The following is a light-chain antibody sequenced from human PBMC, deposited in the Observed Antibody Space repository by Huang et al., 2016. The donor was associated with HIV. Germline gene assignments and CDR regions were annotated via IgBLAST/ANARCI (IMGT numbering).Light chain of an antibody. CDR2: DAS. J-gene: IGKJ4*01. CDR1: QRVSNF. Sequence: EIVLPQSPATLSLSPGERGTLSCRASQRVSNFLAWFQQKPGQAPRLLITDASNRATGIPARFSGSGSGTDFTLTISSLEPEDFAVYYCQQRSSWPLTFGGGTKVEIK. V-gene: IGKV3-11*01. CDR3: QQRSSWPLT.